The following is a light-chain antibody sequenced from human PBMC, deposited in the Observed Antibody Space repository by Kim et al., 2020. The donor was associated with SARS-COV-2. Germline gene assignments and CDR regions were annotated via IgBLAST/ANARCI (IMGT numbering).Light chain of an antibody. CDR2: KVS. Sequence: DVVMTQSPLSLPVTLGQPASISCRSSQSLVHSDGNTYLNWFQQRPGLSPRRLIYKVSNRDSGVPDRFSGSGSGTDFTLKISRVEAEDVGVYYCMQGTHWPPWTFGQGTKVDIK. CDR3: MQGTHWPPWT. CDR1: QSLVHSDGNTY. V-gene: IGKV2-30*02. J-gene: IGKJ1*01.